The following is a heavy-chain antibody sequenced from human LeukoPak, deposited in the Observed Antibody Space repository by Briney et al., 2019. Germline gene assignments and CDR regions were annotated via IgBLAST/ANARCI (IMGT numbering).Heavy chain of an antibody. CDR3: VGPLTAAGTNYYYYGMDV. D-gene: IGHD6-13*01. V-gene: IGHV1-2*02. CDR2: INPNSGGT. Sequence: GASVKVSCKASGYTFTGYYMHWVRQAPGQGLEWMGWINPNSGGTNYAQKFQGRVTMTRDTSISTAYMELSRLRSDDTAVYYCVGPLTAAGTNYYYYGMDVWGQGTMVTVSS. J-gene: IGHJ6*02. CDR1: GYTFTGYY.